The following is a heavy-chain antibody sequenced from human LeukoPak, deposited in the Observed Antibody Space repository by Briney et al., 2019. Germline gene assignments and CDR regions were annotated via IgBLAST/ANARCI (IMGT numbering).Heavy chain of an antibody. J-gene: IGHJ4*02. D-gene: IGHD1-26*01. CDR2: IYSGGST. Sequence: GGSLRLPCAASGFTVSSNYMSWVRQAPGKGLEWVSVIYSGGSTYYADSVKGRFTISRHNSKNTLYLQMNSLRAEDTAVYYCARHDGRGSYCIDDWGQGTLVTVSS. CDR3: ARHDGRGSYCIDD. CDR1: GFTVSSNY. V-gene: IGHV3-53*01.